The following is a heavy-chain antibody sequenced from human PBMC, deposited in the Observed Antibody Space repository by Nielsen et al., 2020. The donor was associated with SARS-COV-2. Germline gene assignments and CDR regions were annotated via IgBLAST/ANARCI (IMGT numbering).Heavy chain of an antibody. V-gene: IGHV4-34*01. Sequence: SETLSLTCAVYGGSSSGYYWSWIRQPPGKGLEWIGEINHSGSTNYNPSLKSRVTISVDTSKNQFSLKLSSVTAADTAVYYCARGRVLGAAAVSFFQHWGQGTLVTVSS. J-gene: IGHJ1*01. CDR3: ARGRVLGAAAVSFFQH. CDR2: INHSGST. CDR1: GGSSSGYY. D-gene: IGHD6-13*01.